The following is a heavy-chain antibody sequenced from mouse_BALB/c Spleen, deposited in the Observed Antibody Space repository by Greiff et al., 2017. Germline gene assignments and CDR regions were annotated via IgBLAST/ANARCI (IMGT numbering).Heavy chain of an antibody. Sequence: EVKVVESGGGLVQPGGSMKLSCVASGFTFSNYWMNWVRQSPEKGLEWVAEIRLKSNNYATHYAESVKGRFTISRDDSKSSVYLQMNNLRAEDTGIYYCTSYRYDWFAYWGQGTLVTVSA. CDR1: GFTFSNYW. D-gene: IGHD2-14*01. CDR2: IRLKSNNYAT. V-gene: IGHV6-6*02. CDR3: TSYRYDWFAY. J-gene: IGHJ3*01.